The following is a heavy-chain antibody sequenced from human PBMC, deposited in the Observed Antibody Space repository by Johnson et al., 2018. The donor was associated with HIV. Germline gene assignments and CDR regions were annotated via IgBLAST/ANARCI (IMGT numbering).Heavy chain of an antibody. J-gene: IGHJ3*02. D-gene: IGHD6-6*01. Sequence: VQLVESGGGVVQTGGSLRLSCAASGFTFSRYGMHWVRQAPGKGLEWVAFIRYDGSNKYYADSVKGRFTISRDNSKNTLYLQMNSLRAEDTAVYYCAREYSSLSQGAFDIWGQGTMVTVSS. CDR2: IRYDGSNK. CDR3: AREYSSLSQGAFDI. CDR1: GFTFSRYG. V-gene: IGHV3-30*02.